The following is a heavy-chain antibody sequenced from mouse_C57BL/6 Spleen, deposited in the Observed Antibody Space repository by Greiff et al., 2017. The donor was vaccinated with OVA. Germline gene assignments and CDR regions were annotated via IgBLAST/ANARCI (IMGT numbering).Heavy chain of an antibody. D-gene: IGHD2-3*01. CDR3: ARVGNDGYPYYAMDD. V-gene: IGHV3-6*01. Sequence: ESGPGLVKPSQSLSLTCSVTGYSITSGYYWNWIRQFPGNKLEWMGYISYDGSNNYNPSPKNRISITRDTSKNQFFRKLNSVTTEDTATDYGARVGNDGYPYYAMDDWGQGTSVTVSS. CDR1: GYSITSGYY. J-gene: IGHJ4*01. CDR2: ISYDGSN.